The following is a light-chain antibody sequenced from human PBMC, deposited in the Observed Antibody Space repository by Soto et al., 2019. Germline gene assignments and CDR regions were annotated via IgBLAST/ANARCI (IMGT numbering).Light chain of an antibody. V-gene: IGKV1-5*01. Sequence: DIQMTKSPSTPSASVGGRVTITCRTSQSISSWVAWYQQKPGKAPKLLIYDASTLESGVPSRFSGSGSGTEFTLTISSLQPDDFATYYCQQYNSYSTFGQGTKVDIK. J-gene: IGKJ1*01. CDR3: QQYNSYST. CDR1: QSISSW. CDR2: DAS.